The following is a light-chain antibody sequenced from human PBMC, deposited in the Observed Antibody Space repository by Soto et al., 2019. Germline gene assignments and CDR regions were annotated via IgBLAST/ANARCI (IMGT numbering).Light chain of an antibody. CDR1: TSNIGKNY. J-gene: IGLJ2*01. CDR2: DFN. Sequence: QSVLTQPPSMSADPGQKATISCSGSTSNIGKNYVGWYRQVPGTAPELVIFDFNKRPSGIPDRFSASKSGTSAALVITGLQAGDEAVYYCGTWDTKLRARVFGGGTKVTVL. V-gene: IGLV1-51*01. CDR3: GTWDTKLRARV.